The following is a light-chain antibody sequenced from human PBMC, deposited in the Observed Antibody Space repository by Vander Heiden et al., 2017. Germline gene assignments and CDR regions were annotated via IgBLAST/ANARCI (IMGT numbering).Light chain of an antibody. CDR1: SASVSTSYY. CDR2: NTN. J-gene: IGLJ3*02. CDR3: VLFMGGGIWV. V-gene: IGLV8-61*01. Sequence: QTVVTQEPSFSVSPGGTVTLTCGLSSASVSTSYYPSWYQQTPGQTPRTLIYNTNTRSSGIPDRFSGSILGNKAALTITGARADDESDYYCVLFMGGGIWVFGGGTKLTVL.